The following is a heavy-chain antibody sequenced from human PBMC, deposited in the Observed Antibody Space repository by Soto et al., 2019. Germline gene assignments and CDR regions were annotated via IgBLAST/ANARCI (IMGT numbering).Heavy chain of an antibody. CDR2: ISTYNGNT. D-gene: IGHD6-19*01. CDR1: SETFASYD. Sequence: ASVKVSCKASSETFASYDITWVRQAPGQGLEWMGRISTYNGNTKYAQNVQGRVSMTTDTSTSTAYLEMRSLKSDDTAVYYCARVTRGSGDWFDPWGQGTLVTVSS. J-gene: IGHJ5*02. CDR3: ARVTRGSGDWFDP. V-gene: IGHV1-18*01.